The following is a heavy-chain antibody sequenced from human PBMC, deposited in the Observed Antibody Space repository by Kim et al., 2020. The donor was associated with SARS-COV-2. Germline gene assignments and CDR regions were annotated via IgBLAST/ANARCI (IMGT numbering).Heavy chain of an antibody. J-gene: IGHJ4*02. CDR2: INTNTGNP. Sequence: ASVKASCKASGYTFTSYAMNWVRQAPGQGLEWMGWINTNTGNPTYAQGFTGRFVFSLDTSVSTAFLQISSLKAEDTAVYYCARDDVTGDLDYWGQGTLVTVSS. CDR1: GYTFTSYA. D-gene: IGHD7-27*01. V-gene: IGHV7-4-1*02. CDR3: ARDDVTGDLDY.